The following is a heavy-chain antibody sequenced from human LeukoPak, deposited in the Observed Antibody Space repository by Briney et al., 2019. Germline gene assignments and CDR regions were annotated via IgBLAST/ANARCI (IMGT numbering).Heavy chain of an antibody. CDR1: GFTFSSFA. CDR2: IDNGGNT. D-gene: IGHD3-22*01. J-gene: IGHJ4*02. Sequence: GGSLRLSCAASGFTFSSFAMSWVRQAPGTGLECVSVIDNGGNTYYADSVKGRFTISRDNSKNTLYLQMNSLRAEDTAVYYCAGDKTTSGYYEFDYWGQGTLVTVSS. V-gene: IGHV3-23*03. CDR3: AGDKTTSGYYEFDY.